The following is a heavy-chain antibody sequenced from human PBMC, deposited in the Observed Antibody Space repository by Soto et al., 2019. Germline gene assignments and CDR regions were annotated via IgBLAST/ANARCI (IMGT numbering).Heavy chain of an antibody. CDR1: GYSFASYS. D-gene: IGHD2-15*01. V-gene: IGHV1-18*04. CDR3: ATVLLDRGGY. Sequence: QVQLVQSGGEEKKPGASVKVSCKASGYSFASYSITWVRQAPGQGLEWMGRISAYNGVPNYAQKLQRRVIMTTDTSTSTPYMELRGLRSGDTAVFYGATVLLDRGGYWGQGTLVTVSS. J-gene: IGHJ4*02. CDR2: ISAYNGVP.